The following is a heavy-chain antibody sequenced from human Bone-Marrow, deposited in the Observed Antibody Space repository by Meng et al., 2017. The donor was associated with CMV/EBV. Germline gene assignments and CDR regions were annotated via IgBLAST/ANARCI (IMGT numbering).Heavy chain of an antibody. V-gene: IGHV3-74*01. CDR2: INSDGSST. D-gene: IGHD3-3*01. J-gene: IGHJ5*02. CDR1: GFTFSSYW. Sequence: GGSLRLSCAASGFTFSSYWMHWVRQAPGKGLVWVSRINSDGSSTSYADSVKGRFTISRDNAKNTLYLQMNSLRAEDTAVYYCARARVNYDFWSGSWFDPWGQGTLVTVSS. CDR3: ARARVNYDFWSGSWFDP.